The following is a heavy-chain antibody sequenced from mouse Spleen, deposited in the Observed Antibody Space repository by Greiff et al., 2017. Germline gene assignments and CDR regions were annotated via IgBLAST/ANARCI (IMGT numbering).Heavy chain of an antibody. CDR2: IDPSDSYT. V-gene: IGHV1-50*01. CDR1: GYTFTSYW. D-gene: IGHD6-1*01. J-gene: IGHJ2*01. CDR3: ARGATLYFDY. Sequence: VQLQQSGAELVKPGASVKLSCKASGYTFTSYWMQWVKQRPGQGLEWIGEIDPSDSYTNYNQKFKGKATLTVDTSSSTAYMQLSSLTSEDSAVYYCARGATLYFDYWGQGTTLTVSS.